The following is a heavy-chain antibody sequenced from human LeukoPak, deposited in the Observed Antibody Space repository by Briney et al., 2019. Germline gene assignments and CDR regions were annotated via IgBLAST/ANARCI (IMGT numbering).Heavy chain of an antibody. CDR1: GFTFSGYS. CDR3: AKDGKAAAATDWFDP. D-gene: IGHD6-13*01. CDR2: ISGSGGST. V-gene: IGHV3-23*01. J-gene: IGHJ5*02. Sequence: GGSLRLSCAASGFTFSGYSMNWVRQAPGKGLEWVSAISGSGGSTYYADSVKGRFTISRDSSKNTLYLQMNSLRAEDTAVYYCAKDGKAAAATDWFDPWGQGTLVTVSS.